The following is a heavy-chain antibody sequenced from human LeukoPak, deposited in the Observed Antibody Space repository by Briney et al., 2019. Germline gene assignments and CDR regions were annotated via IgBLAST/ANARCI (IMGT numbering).Heavy chain of an antibody. CDR3: AKDAPRDYGDYVIY. CDR1: GFTFSSYA. J-gene: IGHJ4*02. V-gene: IGHV3-23*01. CDR2: ISGSGGST. Sequence: GGSLRLSCAASGFTFSSYAMIWVRQAPGKGLVGVSAISGSGGSTYYADSVKGRFTISRDNSKNTLYLQMNSLRAEDTAVYYCAKDAPRDYGDYVIYWGQGTLVTVSS. D-gene: IGHD4-17*01.